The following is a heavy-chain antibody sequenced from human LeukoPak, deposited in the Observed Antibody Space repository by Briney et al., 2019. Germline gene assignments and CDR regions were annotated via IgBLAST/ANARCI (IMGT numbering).Heavy chain of an antibody. V-gene: IGHV3-7*01. Sequence: QAGGSLRLSCAASGFTFSSYWMSWVRQAPGKGLEWVANIKQDGSEKYYVDSVKGRFTISRDNAKNSLYLQMNSLRAEDTAVYYCARDQSRDYYDSSGYCYYYYYYIDVWGKGTTVTVSS. J-gene: IGHJ6*03. CDR3: ARDQSRDYYDSSGYCYYYYYYIDV. CDR1: GFTFSSYW. D-gene: IGHD3-22*01. CDR2: IKQDGSEK.